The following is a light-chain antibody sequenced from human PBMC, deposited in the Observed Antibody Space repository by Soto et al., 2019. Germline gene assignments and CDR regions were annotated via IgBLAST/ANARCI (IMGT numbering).Light chain of an antibody. CDR2: GNS. J-gene: IGLJ1*01. Sequence: QSVLTQPPSASGAPGQRVTISCTGSSSNIGAGYDVHWYQQVPGTAPKLLIYGNSNRPSGVPDRFSGSKSGTSASLAITGLQAEDEADYYCQSIGSSLSGYVFGTGTKVTVL. CDR1: SSNIGAGYD. CDR3: QSIGSSLSGYV. V-gene: IGLV1-40*01.